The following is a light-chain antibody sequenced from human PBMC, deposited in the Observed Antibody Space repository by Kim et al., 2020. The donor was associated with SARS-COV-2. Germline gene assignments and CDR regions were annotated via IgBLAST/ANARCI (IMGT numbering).Light chain of an antibody. J-gene: IGKJ2*01. CDR2: DAS. CDR3: QQYNNWPYT. V-gene: IGKV3-15*01. Sequence: SGSPGERATLSCRASQSVSSKLAWYQQKPGQAPRLLIYDASTRATGIPARFSGSGSGTEFTLTISSLQSEDFVVYYCQQYNNWPYTFGQGTKLEI. CDR1: QSVSSK.